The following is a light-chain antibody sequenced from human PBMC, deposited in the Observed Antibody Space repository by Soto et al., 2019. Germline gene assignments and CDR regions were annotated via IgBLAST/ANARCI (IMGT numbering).Light chain of an antibody. CDR2: DVS. Sequence: QSALTQPASVSGSPGQSITISCTGTSSDIGGYNYVSWYQQHPGKAPKLIIYDVSNRPSGISNRFSASKSGNTATLTISGLQTEDEADFYCASYTSKSTLVFGSGT. CDR1: SSDIGGYNY. CDR3: ASYTSKSTLV. J-gene: IGLJ1*01. V-gene: IGLV2-14*03.